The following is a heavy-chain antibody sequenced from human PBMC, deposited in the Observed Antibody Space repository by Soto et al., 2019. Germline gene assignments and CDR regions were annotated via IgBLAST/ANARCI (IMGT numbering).Heavy chain of an antibody. Sequence: QITLKESGPTLVKPTQTLTLTCTFSGFSLSADGVGVGWIRQPPGKALEWLALIYWDDDKRYRTSLKSRLTITKDPSKNPVVLTMTTMDPVDTATYYCAHAYGGTSWPNDAFDVWGQGTVVTVSS. V-gene: IGHV2-5*02. J-gene: IGHJ3*01. CDR2: IYWDDDK. CDR1: GFSLSADGVG. D-gene: IGHD2-2*01. CDR3: AHAYGGTSWPNDAFDV.